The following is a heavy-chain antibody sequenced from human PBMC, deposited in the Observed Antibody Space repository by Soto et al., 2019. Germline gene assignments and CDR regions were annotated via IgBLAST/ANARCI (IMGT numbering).Heavy chain of an antibody. J-gene: IGHJ3*02. CDR3: ATGWAAAGTNAFDI. CDR1: GYTFTSYY. V-gene: IGHV1-46*03. D-gene: IGHD6-13*01. CDR2: INPSGGST. Sequence: GASVKVSCKASGYTFTSYYMHWVRQALGQGLEWMGIINPSGGSTSYAQKFQGRVSMTRDTSTRTVYMELSSLRFEDTAVYYCATGWAAAGTNAFDIWGQGTMVT.